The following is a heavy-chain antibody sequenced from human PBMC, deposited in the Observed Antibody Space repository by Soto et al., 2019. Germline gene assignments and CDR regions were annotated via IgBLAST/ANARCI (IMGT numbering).Heavy chain of an antibody. J-gene: IGHJ4*02. CDR2: INRDGSST. CDR3: ARVSREVVPAAIDY. V-gene: IGHV3-74*01. CDR1: GFTFSSYW. D-gene: IGHD2-2*01. Sequence: EVQLVESGGGLVQPGGSLRLSCAASGFTFSSYWIHWVRQAPGKGLVWVSRINRDGSSTTYADSVKGRFTISRDNAKNTLYLQMTSLRAEDTAVYYCARVSREVVPAAIDYWGQGTLVTVSS.